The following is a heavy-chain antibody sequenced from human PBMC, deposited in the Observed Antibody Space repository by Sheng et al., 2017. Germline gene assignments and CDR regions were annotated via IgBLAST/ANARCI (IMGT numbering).Heavy chain of an antibody. CDR1: GGSISSYY. D-gene: IGHD3-9*01. CDR2: IYYSGST. J-gene: IGHJ5*02. V-gene: IGHV4-59*01. CDR3: ARGLRYLFDP. Sequence: QVQLQESGPGLVKPSETLSLTCTVSGGSISSYYWSWIRQPTGKGLEWIGYIYYSGSTNYNPSLKSRVTISVDTSKNQFSLKLSSVTAADTAVYYCARGLRYLFDPWGQGTLVTVSS.